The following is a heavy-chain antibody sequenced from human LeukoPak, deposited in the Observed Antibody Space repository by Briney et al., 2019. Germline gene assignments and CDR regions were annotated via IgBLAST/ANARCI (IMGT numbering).Heavy chain of an antibody. CDR3: ARDLNWNDAPYYYYYYGMDV. CDR2: TYYRSKWYN. V-gene: IGHV6-1*01. D-gene: IGHD1-1*01. CDR1: GDSVSSNNAA. J-gene: IGHJ6*02. Sequence: SQTLSLTCAISGDSVSSNNAAWNWIRQSPSRGLEWLGRTYYRSKWYNDYAVSVKSRITINPDTSKNQFSLQLNSVTPEDTAVYYCARDLNWNDAPYYYYYYGMDVWGQGTTVTVSS.